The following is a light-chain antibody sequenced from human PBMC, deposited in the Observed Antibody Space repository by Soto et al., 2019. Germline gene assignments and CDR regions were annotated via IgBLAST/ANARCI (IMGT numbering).Light chain of an antibody. CDR3: GSWDSGLSVLV. Sequence: QSVLTQPPSVSASPGQRVTISCSGSSWNIGNDHVPWYQQHQGTAATQLIYDNNNGPSGIPDRFSGSKSGTTASLGITAPLTGYEADYYCGSWDSGLSVLVFGGGTKLTVL. CDR2: DNN. CDR1: SWNIGNDH. V-gene: IGLV1-51*01. J-gene: IGLJ3*02.